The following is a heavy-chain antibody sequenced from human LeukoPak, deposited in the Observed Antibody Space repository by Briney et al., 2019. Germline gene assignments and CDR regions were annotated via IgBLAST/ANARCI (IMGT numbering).Heavy chain of an antibody. CDR2: VSYDGSSI. CDR3: AREVDAFDI. J-gene: IGHJ3*02. CDR1: GFTLSTYG. V-gene: IGHV3-30*03. D-gene: IGHD2-2*01. Sequence: GRSLRLSCAGSGFTLSTYGMHWVRQAPGKGREWVAVVSYDGSSIYYADSVKGRFTISRDNSKNTLYLQMNSLRGEDTAVYYCAREVDAFDIWGQGTMVTVSS.